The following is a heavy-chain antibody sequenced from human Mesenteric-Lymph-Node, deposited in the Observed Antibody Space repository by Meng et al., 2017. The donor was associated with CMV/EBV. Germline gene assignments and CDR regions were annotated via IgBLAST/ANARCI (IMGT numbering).Heavy chain of an antibody. CDR3: ASSELRYFDWLLLNFDY. CDR2: IYYSGST. Sequence: SVSSPSYDWSFVRQPPGKRPEWIGNIYYSGSTNYNPSLKSRVTVSLDTSKNQFSLKLTSLTAADTAMYYCASSELRYFDWLLLNFDYWGQGALVTVSS. CDR1: SVSSPSYD. D-gene: IGHD3-9*01. J-gene: IGHJ4*02. V-gene: IGHV4-61*01.